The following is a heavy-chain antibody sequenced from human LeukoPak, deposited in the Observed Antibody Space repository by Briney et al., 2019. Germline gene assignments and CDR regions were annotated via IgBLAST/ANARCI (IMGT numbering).Heavy chain of an antibody. Sequence: PGGSLRLSCAASGFTFSNAWMSWVRQAPGKGLEWVGRIKSKTDGGTTDYAAPVKGRFTISRDDSKNTLHLQMNSLKTEDTAVYYCTTTAMVTFDAFDIWGQGTMVTVSS. CDR1: GFTFSNAW. CDR3: TTTAMVTFDAFDI. V-gene: IGHV3-15*01. CDR2: IKSKTDGGTT. D-gene: IGHD5-18*01. J-gene: IGHJ3*02.